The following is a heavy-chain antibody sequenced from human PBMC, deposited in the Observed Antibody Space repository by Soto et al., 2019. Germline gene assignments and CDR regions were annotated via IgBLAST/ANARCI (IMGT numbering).Heavy chain of an antibody. CDR3: ARTVHDSGRKRPYYYGMDV. Sequence: QVQLQESGPGLVKPSQTLSLTCTVSGGSISSGGYYWSWIRQHPGKGLEWIGYIYYSGSTYYNPSLKSRVTISVDTSKHHCSLKLSSVTAADTAVYYCARTVHDSGRKRPYYYGMDVWGQGTTVTVSS. D-gene: IGHD3-10*01. J-gene: IGHJ6*02. CDR2: IYYSGST. V-gene: IGHV4-31*03. CDR1: GGSISSGGYY.